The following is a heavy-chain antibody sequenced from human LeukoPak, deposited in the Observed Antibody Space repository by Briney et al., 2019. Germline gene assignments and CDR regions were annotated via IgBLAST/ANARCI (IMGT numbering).Heavy chain of an antibody. J-gene: IGHJ4*02. CDR2: IKSKTDGGTT. Sequence: GGSLRLSCAASGFTFSNAWMSWVRQAPGKGLEWVCRIKSKTDGGTTDYAAPVKGRFTISRDDSQNTLYLQMNTLKTEATALYYCTRRGDYFDYWGQGTLVTVSS. CDR3: TRRGDYFDY. V-gene: IGHV3-15*01. CDR1: GFTFSNAW.